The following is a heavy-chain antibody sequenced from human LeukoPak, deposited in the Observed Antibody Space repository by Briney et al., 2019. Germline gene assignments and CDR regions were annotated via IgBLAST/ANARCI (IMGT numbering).Heavy chain of an antibody. Sequence: GSLRLSCAASGFTFSSYSMNWVRQTPGKGLEWIGEINDSGTTKYNPSLNSRVTISGDTSKTQFSLKLNSVTAADTAIYYCATKDDSDYHYGAFDIWGQGTKVTVSS. CDR3: ATKDDSDYHYGAFDI. CDR1: GFTFSSYS. V-gene: IGHV4-34*08. CDR2: INDSGTT. J-gene: IGHJ3*02. D-gene: IGHD3-22*01.